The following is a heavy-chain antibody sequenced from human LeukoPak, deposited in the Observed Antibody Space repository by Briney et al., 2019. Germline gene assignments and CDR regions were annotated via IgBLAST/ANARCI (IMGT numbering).Heavy chain of an antibody. CDR2: INHSGST. J-gene: IGHJ4*02. V-gene: IGHV4-39*07. CDR3: ASDGYDILTGYFDY. Sequence: SETLSLTCTVSGGSISSSSYYWGWIRQPPGKGLEWIGEINHSGSTNYNPSLKSRVTISVDTSKNQFSLKLSSVTAADTAVYYCASDGYDILTGYFDYWGQGTLVTVSS. D-gene: IGHD3-9*01. CDR1: GGSISSSSYY.